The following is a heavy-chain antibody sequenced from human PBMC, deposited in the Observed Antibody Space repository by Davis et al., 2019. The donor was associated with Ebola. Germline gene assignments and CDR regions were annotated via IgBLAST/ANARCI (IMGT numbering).Heavy chain of an antibody. Sequence: GGSLRLSCAASGFTFSSYGMHWVRQAPGKGLEWVAVIWYDGSNKYYADSVKGRFTISRDNSKNTLYLQMNSLRAEDTAVYYCARDHGYYITMVRGVKYYYGMDVWGQGTTVTVSS. CDR3: ARDHGYYITMVRGVKYYYGMDV. J-gene: IGHJ6*02. CDR2: IWYDGSNK. D-gene: IGHD3-10*01. V-gene: IGHV3-33*01. CDR1: GFTFSSYG.